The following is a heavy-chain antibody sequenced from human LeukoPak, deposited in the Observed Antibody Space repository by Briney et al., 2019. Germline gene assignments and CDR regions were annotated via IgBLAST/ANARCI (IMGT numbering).Heavy chain of an antibody. J-gene: IGHJ4*02. D-gene: IGHD1-26*01. CDR3: ARHVGGSRRFDY. CDR2: IYYSGST. Sequence: SETQSLTCTVSGGSITSTNFYWGWIRQPPGKGLEWIGGIYYSGSTYYSPSLMSRVTISVDTSRNQFSLKLSSVTAADTAVYYCARHVGGSRRFDYWGQGNLVTVSS. CDR1: GGSITSTNFY. V-gene: IGHV4-39*01.